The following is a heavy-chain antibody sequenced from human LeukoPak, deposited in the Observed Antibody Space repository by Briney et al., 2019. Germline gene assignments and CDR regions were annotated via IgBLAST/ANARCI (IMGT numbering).Heavy chain of an antibody. CDR1: GGSISSYY. V-gene: IGHV4-59*01. D-gene: IGHD3-22*01. CDR3: ARGKYYYYSRGRYYFYY. J-gene: IGHJ4*02. Sequence: SETLSLTCTVSGGSISSYYWSWIRQPPGKGLEWIGYIYYSGSTNYNPSLKSRVTISVGTSKNQFSLKLSSVTAADTAVYYCARGKYYYYSRGRYYFYYWGQGTLGTVSS. CDR2: IYYSGST.